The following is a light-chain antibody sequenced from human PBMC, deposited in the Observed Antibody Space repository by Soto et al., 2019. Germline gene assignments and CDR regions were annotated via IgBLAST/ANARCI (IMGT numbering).Light chain of an antibody. Sequence: SYELTQPHSVSVSPGQTASITCSGDKLGDKYACWYQQKPGQSPVLGIYQDSKRPSGIPERFSGSNSGNTATLTISGTQAMDEADYYCQAWDSSTAVVFGGGTQLTVL. CDR3: QAWDSSTAVV. CDR2: QDS. CDR1: KLGDKY. J-gene: IGLJ2*01. V-gene: IGLV3-1*01.